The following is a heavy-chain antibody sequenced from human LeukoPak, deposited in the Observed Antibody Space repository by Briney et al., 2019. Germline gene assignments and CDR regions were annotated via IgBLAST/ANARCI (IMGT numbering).Heavy chain of an antibody. CDR2: IYYSGST. Sequence: SETLSLTCTVSGGSISSYYWSWIRQPPGKGLEWIGYIYYSGSTNYNPSLKSRVTISVDTSKNQLSLKLNSVTAADTAVYYCARDLGYCGSSSCYAWFDPWGQGTLVTASS. V-gene: IGHV4-59*01. J-gene: IGHJ5*02. D-gene: IGHD2-2*01. CDR3: ARDLGYCGSSSCYAWFDP. CDR1: GGSISSYY.